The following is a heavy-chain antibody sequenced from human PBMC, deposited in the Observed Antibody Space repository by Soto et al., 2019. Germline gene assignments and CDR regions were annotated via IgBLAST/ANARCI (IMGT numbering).Heavy chain of an antibody. V-gene: IGHV3-23*01. CDR1: GFTFSSYA. Sequence: EVQLLESGGGLVQPGGSLRLSCAASGFTFSSYAMSWVRQAPGKGLEWVSAISGSGGSTYYADSVKGRFTISRDNSKNTLYLQMNSLRAEDTTVYYCAKGMGPYYYYGMDVWGQGTTVTVSS. CDR2: ISGSGGST. J-gene: IGHJ6*02. CDR3: AKGMGPYYYYGMDV.